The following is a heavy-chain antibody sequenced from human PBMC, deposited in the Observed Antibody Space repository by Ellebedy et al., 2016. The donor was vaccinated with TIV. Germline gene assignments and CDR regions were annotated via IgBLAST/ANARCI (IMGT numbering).Heavy chain of an antibody. J-gene: IGHJ2*01. Sequence: GESLKSSCAASGFSLTGSDLHWVRRPAGKGLEWVSASGAAGDTYYPDSVRGRFTISRESAKNSFYLQMNSLTAGDTAVYYCARGGPGGDNWFFGLWGRGTRVTVSS. CDR3: ARGGPGGDNWFFGL. D-gene: IGHD3-10*01. CDR1: GFSLTGSD. CDR2: SGAAGDT. V-gene: IGHV3-13*01.